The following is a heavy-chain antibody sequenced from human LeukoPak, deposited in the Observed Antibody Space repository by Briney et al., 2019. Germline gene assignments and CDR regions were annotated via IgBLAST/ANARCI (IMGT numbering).Heavy chain of an antibody. CDR3: ARPQQQRDAFDI. V-gene: IGHV4-39*01. Sequence: PSETLSLTCTVSGGSISSSSYYWGWIRQPPGKGLEWIGSIYYSGSTYYNPSLKSRVTISVDTSKNQFSLKLSSVTAADTAVYYCARPQQQRDAFDIWGQGTMVTVSS. J-gene: IGHJ3*02. CDR1: GGSISSSSYY. D-gene: IGHD6-13*01. CDR2: IYYSGST.